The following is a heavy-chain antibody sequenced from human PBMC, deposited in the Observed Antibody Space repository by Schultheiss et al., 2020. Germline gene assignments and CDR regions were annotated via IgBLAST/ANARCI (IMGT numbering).Heavy chain of an antibody. V-gene: IGHV4-59*01. D-gene: IGHD3-16*01. J-gene: IGHJ5*02. CDR1: GGSIRNYY. CDR2: MHYSGST. CDR3: ARDLGRGWFDP. Sequence: SETLSLTCTVSGGSIRNYYWSWIRQPPGKGLQLIGYMHYSGSTNYNPSLKSRVTISVDTSKNQFSLKLSSVTAADTAVYYCARDLGRGWFDPWGQGTLVTVSS.